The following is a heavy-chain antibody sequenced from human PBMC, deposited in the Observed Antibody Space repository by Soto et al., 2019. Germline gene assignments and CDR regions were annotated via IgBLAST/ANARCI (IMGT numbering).Heavy chain of an antibody. CDR2: INQSGST. J-gene: IGHJ6*02. V-gene: IGHV4-34*01. D-gene: IGHD3-22*01. Sequence: SETLSLTCAVYGGSFSGYYWSWIRQPPGKGLEWIGEINQSGSTNYNPSLKSRVTISVDTSKNQFSLKLNSVNAADTADYYCARTSYYDSTGYYNLDVWGPGTTVTVSS. CDR1: GGSFSGYY. CDR3: ARTSYYDSTGYYNLDV.